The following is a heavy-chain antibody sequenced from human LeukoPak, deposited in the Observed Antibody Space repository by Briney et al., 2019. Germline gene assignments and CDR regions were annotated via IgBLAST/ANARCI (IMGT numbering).Heavy chain of an antibody. V-gene: IGHV1-18*01. CDR2: IGAYNGNT. CDR3: ARDIVVVPAATYYYYMDV. CDR1: GYTFTSYG. J-gene: IGHJ6*03. D-gene: IGHD2-2*01. Sequence: ASVKVSCKASGYTFTSYGISWVRQAPGQGLEWMGWIGAYNGNTNYAQKLQGRVTMTTDTSTSTAYMELRSLRSDDTAVYYCARDIVVVPAATYYYYMDVWGKGTTVTVSS.